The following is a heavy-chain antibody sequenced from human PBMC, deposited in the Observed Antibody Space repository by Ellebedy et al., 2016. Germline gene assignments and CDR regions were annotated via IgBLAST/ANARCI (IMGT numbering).Heavy chain of an antibody. CDR3: ARIGFDYGDYGVVYYYGIDV. Sequence: ASVKVSCKASGGTFSSYAISWVRQAPGQGLEWMGGIIPIFGTAKYEQKFQGRVTITADKSTSTAYMELRSLRSEDTAVYYCARIGFDYGDYGVVYYYGIDVWGQGTTVTVSS. J-gene: IGHJ6*02. CDR1: GGTFSSYA. CDR2: IIPIFGTA. V-gene: IGHV1-69*06. D-gene: IGHD4-17*01.